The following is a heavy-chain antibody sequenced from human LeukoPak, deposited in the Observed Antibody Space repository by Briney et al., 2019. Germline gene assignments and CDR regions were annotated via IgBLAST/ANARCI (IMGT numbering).Heavy chain of an antibody. V-gene: IGHV3-23*01. J-gene: IGHJ4*02. Sequence: GGSLRLSCVASGFTFRRYGMSWVRQAPEKGLEWVSAISGSGSSTYYGDSVKGRFTISRDNSKNTLYLQMNSLRAEDTAVYYCAKDSAKKYDDYWGQGTLVTVSS. CDR2: ISGSGSST. D-gene: IGHD2/OR15-2a*01. CDR1: GFTFRRYG. CDR3: AKDSAKKYDDY.